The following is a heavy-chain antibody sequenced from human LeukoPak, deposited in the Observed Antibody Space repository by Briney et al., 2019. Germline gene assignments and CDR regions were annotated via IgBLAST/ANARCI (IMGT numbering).Heavy chain of an antibody. Sequence: GGSLRLSCAASGITLSNHWMHWVRQAPGKGLEWISSISWKSGNLGYADSVKGRFTISRDNAKNSLYLQMNSLRAEDTAVYYCAKDMGWKLLYYYYGMDVWGQGTTVTVSS. CDR3: AKDMGWKLLYYYYGMDV. CDR2: ISWKSGNL. V-gene: IGHV3-9*01. J-gene: IGHJ6*02. D-gene: IGHD1-1*01. CDR1: GITLSNHW.